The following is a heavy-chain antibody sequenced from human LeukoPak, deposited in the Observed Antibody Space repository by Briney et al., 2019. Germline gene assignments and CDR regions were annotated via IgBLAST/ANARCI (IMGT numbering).Heavy chain of an antibody. D-gene: IGHD4-11*01. V-gene: IGHV1-69*13. CDR1: GGTFSSYA. J-gene: IGHJ4*02. Sequence: ASVKVSCKASGGTFSSYAISWVRQAPGQGLEWMGGIIPIFGTANYAQKFQGRVTITADESTSTADMELSSLRSEDTAVYYCARDRGLQKGYYFDYWGQGTLVTVSS. CDR2: IIPIFGTA. CDR3: ARDRGLQKGYYFDY.